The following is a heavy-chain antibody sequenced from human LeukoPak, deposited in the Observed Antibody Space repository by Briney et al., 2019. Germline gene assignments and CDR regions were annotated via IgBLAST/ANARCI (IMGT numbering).Heavy chain of an antibody. D-gene: IGHD1-14*01. CDR1: GFTFSSYG. Sequence: GGSLRLSCVASGFTFSSYGMHWVRQAPGKGLEWVAVISYDGSNQYYADSVKGRFTISRDNSKNTLYLQMNSLRPEDTAVYYCAKAPHSESLLIDFWGQGTLVTVSS. CDR3: AKAPHSESLLIDF. CDR2: ISYDGSNQ. J-gene: IGHJ4*02. V-gene: IGHV3-30*18.